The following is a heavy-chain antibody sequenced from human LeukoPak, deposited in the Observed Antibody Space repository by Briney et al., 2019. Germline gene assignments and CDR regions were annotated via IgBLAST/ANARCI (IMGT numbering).Heavy chain of an antibody. CDR3: ARDRAVALPTYFYYMDV. CDR2: IAKTVSIK. CDR1: GFTFPTCV. V-gene: IGHV3-30*16. D-gene: IGHD2-15*01. J-gene: IGHJ6*03. Sequence: PARSVRLSCATSGFTFPTCVIHSDRQAQGKGLEWVDFIAKTVSIKNYADSVRGRFSISRDNTDSTVYLQKNSIKTEDTPVYYCARDRAVALPTYFYYMDVWGKGTTVIVS.